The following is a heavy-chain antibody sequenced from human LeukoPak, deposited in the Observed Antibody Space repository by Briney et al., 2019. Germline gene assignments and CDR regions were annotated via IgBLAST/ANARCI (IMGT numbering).Heavy chain of an antibody. D-gene: IGHD3-22*01. CDR2: INPNSGGT. CDR3: ARDPKDDTSGYYYFDY. Sequence: ASVKVSCKASGYTFTGYYMHWVRQAPGQGLEWMGWINPNSGGTNYAQKFQGRVTMTRDMSTSTVYMELSSLRSEDTAVYYCARDPKDDTSGYYYFDYWGQGTLVTVSS. CDR1: GYTFTGYY. V-gene: IGHV1-2*02. J-gene: IGHJ4*02.